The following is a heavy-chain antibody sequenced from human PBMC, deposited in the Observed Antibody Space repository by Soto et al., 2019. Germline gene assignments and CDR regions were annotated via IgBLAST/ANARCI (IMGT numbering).Heavy chain of an antibody. J-gene: IGHJ4*02. CDR3: AKALCSSTSCYNFDY. Sequence: EVQLLESGGGLVQPGGSLRLSCAASGFTFSSYAMSWVRQAPGKGLEWVSAISGSGGSTYYADSVKGRFTISRDNSKNTLYPQMNSLRAEDTAVYYCAKALCSSTSCYNFDYWGQGTLVTVSS. D-gene: IGHD2-2*02. CDR2: ISGSGGST. V-gene: IGHV3-23*01. CDR1: GFTFSSYA.